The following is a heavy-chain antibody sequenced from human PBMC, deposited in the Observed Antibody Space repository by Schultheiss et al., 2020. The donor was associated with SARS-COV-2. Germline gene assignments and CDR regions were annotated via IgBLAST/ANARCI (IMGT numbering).Heavy chain of an antibody. V-gene: IGHV1-46*01. CDR3: ARGVNPRYNGDPHY. J-gene: IGHJ4*02. CDR2: INPSGGST. CDR1: GYTFTSYY. Sequence: ASVKVSCKASGYTFTSYYMHWVRQAPGQGLEWMGRINPSGGSTSYAQKFQGRVTMARDTSISTAYMELTSLTSDDTAVYYCARGVNPRYNGDPHYWGQGTLVTVSS. D-gene: IGHD4-17*01.